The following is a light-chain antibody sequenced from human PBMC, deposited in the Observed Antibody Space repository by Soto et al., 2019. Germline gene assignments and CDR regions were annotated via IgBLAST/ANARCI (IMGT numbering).Light chain of an antibody. CDR2: DAS. Sequence: DIQMTQSPSSLSASVGDRVTITCQASQDISDYLKWYQQKPGKAPNLLIYDASNLETGVPSRFSGSGSGTDFTLTISILQPEDIATYYCHHYFNSPYSFGHGSKVEIK. CDR3: HHYFNSPYS. CDR1: QDISDY. V-gene: IGKV1-33*01. J-gene: IGKJ2*03.